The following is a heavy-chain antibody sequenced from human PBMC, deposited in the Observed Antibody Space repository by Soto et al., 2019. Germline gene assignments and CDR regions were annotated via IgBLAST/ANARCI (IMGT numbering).Heavy chain of an antibody. D-gene: IGHD3-16*01. J-gene: IGHJ5*02. CDR3: VRIRYQLPSSVLWLDP. Sequence: PSETLSLTCTVSGSSVSSGSYYWSWIRQPPGKGLEWIGYIYYSGSTNYNPALKSRVTISVDTSKNQFSLKLSSVTAADTAMYFCVRIRYQLPSSVLWLDPWGQGTPVTVSS. CDR1: GSSVSSGSYY. V-gene: IGHV4-61*01. CDR2: IYYSGST.